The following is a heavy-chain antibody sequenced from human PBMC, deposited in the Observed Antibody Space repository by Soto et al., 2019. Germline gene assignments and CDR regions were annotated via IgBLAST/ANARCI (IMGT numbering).Heavy chain of an antibody. CDR2: IIPILGTT. J-gene: IGHJ5*02. Sequence: QVQLLQSGTELRQSGSSVTISCTPSGGTFVSSAFAWVRQAPGGRIEWMGGIIPILGTTKYAEKFLGRLTIRADDSSRTAFLELSSLTVDDTAVYFCAKKNPHGDSNKAWLDPWGQGTLVTVST. CDR3: AKKNPHGDSNKAWLDP. CDR1: GGTFVSSA. V-gene: IGHV1-69*01. D-gene: IGHD2-8*01.